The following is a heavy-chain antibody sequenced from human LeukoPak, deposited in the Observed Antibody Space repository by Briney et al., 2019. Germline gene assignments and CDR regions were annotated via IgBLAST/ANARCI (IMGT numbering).Heavy chain of an antibody. V-gene: IGHV3-53*01. CDR2: IYSGGST. CDR1: GFTVSSNY. Sequence: GGSLRLSCAASGFTVSSNYMSWVRQAPGKGLEWVSVIYSGGSTYYADSVKGRFTISRDNSKNTLYLQMNSLRAEDTAVYYCASSGRGSSIGSSDYYYYGMDVWGQGTTVTVSS. D-gene: IGHD1-26*01. J-gene: IGHJ6*02. CDR3: ASSGRGSSIGSSDYYYYGMDV.